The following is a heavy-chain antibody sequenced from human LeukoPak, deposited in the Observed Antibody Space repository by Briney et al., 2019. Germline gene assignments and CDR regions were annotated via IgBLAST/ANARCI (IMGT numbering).Heavy chain of an antibody. V-gene: IGHV4-38-2*01. J-gene: IGHJ4*02. CDR3: ARHKSGYYYDSSGYPAD. D-gene: IGHD3-22*01. CDR1: GYSISSGYY. CDR2: IYHSGST. Sequence: PSETLSLTCAVSGYSISSGYYWGWIRQPPGKGLEWIGSIYHSGSTYYNPSLKSRITISVDTSKNQFSLKLSSVTAADTAVYYCARHKSGYYYDSSGYPADWGQGTLVTVSS.